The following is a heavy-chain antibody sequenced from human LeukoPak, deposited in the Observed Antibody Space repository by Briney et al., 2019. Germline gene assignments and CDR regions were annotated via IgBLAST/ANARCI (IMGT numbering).Heavy chain of an antibody. Sequence: ASVKVSCKASGYTFTNYHFTWVRQAPGQGLEWMGWISIYNGNTKYAQKLQGRVTMTTDTSTSTAYMELRGLRSDDTAMYYCARVYSSGPYDAFDIWGQGTMVTVSS. J-gene: IGHJ3*02. CDR3: ARVYSSGPYDAFDI. CDR1: GYTFTNYH. V-gene: IGHV1-18*01. D-gene: IGHD3-22*01. CDR2: ISIYNGNT.